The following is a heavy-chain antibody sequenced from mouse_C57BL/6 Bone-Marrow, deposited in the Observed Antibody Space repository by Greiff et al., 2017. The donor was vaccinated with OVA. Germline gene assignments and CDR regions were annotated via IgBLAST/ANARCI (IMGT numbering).Heavy chain of an antibody. D-gene: IGHD2-3*01. CDR1: GYTFTDYE. CDR3: TREGWLLFFDY. J-gene: IGHJ2*01. Sequence: QVQLQQSGAELVRPGASVTLSCQASGYTFTDYEMHWVKQTPVHGLEWIGAIDPETGGTAYNQKFKGKAILTADKSSSTAYMELRSLTSEDSAVYYCTREGWLLFFDYWGQGTTLTVSS. V-gene: IGHV1-15*01. CDR2: IDPETGGT.